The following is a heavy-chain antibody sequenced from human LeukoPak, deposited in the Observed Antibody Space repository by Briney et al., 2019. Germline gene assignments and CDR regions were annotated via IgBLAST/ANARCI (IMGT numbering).Heavy chain of an antibody. V-gene: IGHV3-30*03. D-gene: IGHD5-18*01. Sequence: GGSLRLSCAASGFTFSSYSMNWVRQAPGKGLEWVAVISYDGSNKYYADSVKGRFTISRDNSKSTLYLQMNSLRAEDTAVYYCARDGSPTDTAMVTGYYYYMDVWGKGTTVTVSS. CDR3: ARDGSPTDTAMVTGYYYYMDV. CDR1: GFTFSSYS. CDR2: ISYDGSNK. J-gene: IGHJ6*03.